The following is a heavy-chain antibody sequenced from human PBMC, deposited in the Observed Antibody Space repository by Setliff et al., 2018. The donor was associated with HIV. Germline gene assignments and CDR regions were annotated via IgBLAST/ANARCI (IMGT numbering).Heavy chain of an antibody. Sequence: PGGSLRLSCAASGFTFSSFEMNWVRQAPGEGLEWVSHISTSGSSTYYADSARGRFTISRDNSKNTLYLQMNSLRAEDTAKYYCALRQRGGLVGAGNAFDIWGQGTMVTVAS. V-gene: IGHV3-48*03. CDR1: GFTFSSFE. J-gene: IGHJ3*02. CDR2: ISTSGSST. CDR3: ALRQRGGLVGAGNAFDI. D-gene: IGHD1-26*01.